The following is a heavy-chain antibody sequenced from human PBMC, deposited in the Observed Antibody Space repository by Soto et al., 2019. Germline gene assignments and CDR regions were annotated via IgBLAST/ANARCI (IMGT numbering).Heavy chain of an antibody. Sequence: XETLSLTCTVSGGSISSYYWTWLRQSPGRGLEWIGYISYSGSTYYNPSLKSRVTISADTSKNQFSLRMNSMIAADTAVYYCARADPDASVGYWGQGPLVTVSS. J-gene: IGHJ4*02. CDR1: GGSISSYY. D-gene: IGHD6-6*01. CDR3: ARADPDASVGY. CDR2: ISYSGST. V-gene: IGHV4-59*01.